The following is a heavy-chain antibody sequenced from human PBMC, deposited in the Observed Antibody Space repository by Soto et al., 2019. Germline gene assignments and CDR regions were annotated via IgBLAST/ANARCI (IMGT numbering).Heavy chain of an antibody. CDR2: IYYSGST. Sequence: QVQLQESGPGLVKPSETLSLTCTVSGGSISTYYWSWIRQPPGKGLEWIGYIYYSGSTNYNPSLKSRVTISVDTSKNQSSLRLKSVTPADTAVYYCARDLVAATNDAFDIWGQGTMVTVSS. CDR3: ARDLVAATNDAFDI. CDR1: GGSISTYY. V-gene: IGHV4-59*01. J-gene: IGHJ3*02. D-gene: IGHD2-15*01.